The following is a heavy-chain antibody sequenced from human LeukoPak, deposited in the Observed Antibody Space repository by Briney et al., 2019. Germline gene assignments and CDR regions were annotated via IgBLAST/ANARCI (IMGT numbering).Heavy chain of an antibody. D-gene: IGHD3-22*01. J-gene: IGHJ6*02. CDR2: ISYDGSNK. Sequence: GGSLRLSCAASGFTFSSYAMHWVRQAPGKGLEWVAVISYDGSNKYYADSVKGRFTISRDNSKNTLYLQMNSLRAEDTAVYYCARPYYYDSSGYPSYYYYGMDVWGQGTTVTVSS. CDR1: GFTFSSYA. CDR3: ARPYYYDSSGYPSYYYYGMDV. V-gene: IGHV3-30*04.